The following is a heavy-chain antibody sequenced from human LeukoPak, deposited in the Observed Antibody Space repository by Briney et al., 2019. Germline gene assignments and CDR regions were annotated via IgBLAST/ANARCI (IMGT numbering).Heavy chain of an antibody. CDR2: ISGSGDST. Sequence: GGSLRLSCAASGFTFSSYAMSWVRQAPGKGLEWVSYISGSGDSTYYEDSVKGRFTISRDNSKNTLYLQMKSLRAEDTAVYYCAISLPSWLQALDYRGQGTLVTVSS. D-gene: IGHD5-12*01. CDR1: GFTFSSYA. V-gene: IGHV3-23*01. J-gene: IGHJ4*02. CDR3: AISLPSWLQALDY.